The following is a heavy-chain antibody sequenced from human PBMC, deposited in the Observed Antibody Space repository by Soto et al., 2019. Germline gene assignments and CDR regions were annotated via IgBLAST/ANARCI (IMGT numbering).Heavy chain of an antibody. CDR1: GYTFTGNY. CDR3: ASTKYDSSAYYYWYLGL. V-gene: IGHV1-2*02. Sequence: QVQLVQSGAEVKKPGASVKVSCKVSGYTFTGNYMHWMRQAPGQGPEWMGWINPRNGDTDYAQKFQGRVTITADTSANTVYLELSSLRSEDTAVYYCASTKYDSSAYYYWYLGLWGRGTLVTVSS. CDR2: INPRNGDT. J-gene: IGHJ2*01. D-gene: IGHD3-22*01.